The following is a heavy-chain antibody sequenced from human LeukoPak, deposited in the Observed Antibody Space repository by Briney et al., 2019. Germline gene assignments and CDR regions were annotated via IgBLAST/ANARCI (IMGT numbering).Heavy chain of an antibody. V-gene: IGHV3-21*01. D-gene: IGHD3-9*01. Sequence: GGSLRLSCAASGFTFSSYSMNWVRQAPGKGLEWVSSISSSSSYIYYADSVKGRFTISRDNAKNSLYLQMNSLRAEDTAVYYCAREGDYDILTGYYFFDYWGQGTLVTVSS. CDR2: ISSSSSYI. CDR1: GFTFSSYS. J-gene: IGHJ4*02. CDR3: AREGDYDILTGYYFFDY.